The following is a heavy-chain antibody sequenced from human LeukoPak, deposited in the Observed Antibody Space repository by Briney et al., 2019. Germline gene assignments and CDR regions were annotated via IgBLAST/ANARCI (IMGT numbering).Heavy chain of an antibody. J-gene: IGHJ4*02. CDR3: ASSGGYYFDY. CDR1: GGSISSGGYY. CDR2: IYYSGST. D-gene: IGHD3-10*01. Sequence: SQTLSLTCTVSGGSISSGGYYWSWLRQHPGTGLEWIGYIYYSGSTYYNPSLKSRVTISVDTSKNQFSLKLSSVTAADTAVYYCASSGGYYFDYWGQGTLVTVSS. V-gene: IGHV4-31*03.